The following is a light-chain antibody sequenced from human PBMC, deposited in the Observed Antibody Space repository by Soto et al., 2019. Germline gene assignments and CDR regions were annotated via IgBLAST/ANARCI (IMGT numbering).Light chain of an antibody. CDR1: SSDVGGYNF. CDR2: EVS. J-gene: IGLJ3*02. CDR3: SSYAGSNSWV. V-gene: IGLV2-8*01. Sequence: QSALTQPPSASGSPGQSVTISCTGTSSDVGGYNFVSWYQQHPGKAPKVMISEVSKRPSGVPDRFSGSKSGNTASLTVSGLQAEDEAHYYCSSYAGSNSWVFGGGTMLTVL.